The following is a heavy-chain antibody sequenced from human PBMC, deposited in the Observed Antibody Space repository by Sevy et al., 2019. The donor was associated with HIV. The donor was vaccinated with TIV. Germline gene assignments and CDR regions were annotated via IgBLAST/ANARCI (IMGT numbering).Heavy chain of an antibody. D-gene: IGHD3-3*01. CDR1: GFTFSSYA. V-gene: IGHV3-30-3*01. CDR2: ISYDRSNK. J-gene: IGHJ4*02. CDR3: ASTPPRDSYNFALDY. Sequence: SLKISCAASGFTFSSYAMHWVRQAPGKGLEWVAVISYDRSNKYYAHSVKGRFTISRDNSKNTLYLQMNSLRAEDTAVYYCASTPPRDSYNFALDYWGQGTMVFVSS.